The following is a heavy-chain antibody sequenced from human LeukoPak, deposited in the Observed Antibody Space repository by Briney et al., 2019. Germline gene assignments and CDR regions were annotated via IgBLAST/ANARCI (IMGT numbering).Heavy chain of an antibody. V-gene: IGHV3-48*04. CDR1: VFTFSSYN. CDR3: ARGSSSSFLG. J-gene: IGHJ4*02. Sequence: GGYLRLSCAASVFTFSSYNMNGVPQAPGEGGEWISYISDSRKTLQYADSVRGTFTISRDNAKNSLYLQMNSLEAEDTAVYYCARGSSSSFLGWGQGTLVTVSS. D-gene: IGHD6-6*01. CDR2: ISDSRKTL.